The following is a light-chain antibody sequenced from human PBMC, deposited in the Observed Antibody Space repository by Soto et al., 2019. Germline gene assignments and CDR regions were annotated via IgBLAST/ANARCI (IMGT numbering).Light chain of an antibody. CDR1: HNIYTW. Sequence: DIQMTQSPSTLSASVGDRVTITCRASHNIYTWLAWYQQKPGKAPTLLIYKASSFAVGVPSRVSGSGSGTEFTLTMTRLQPDDFAMYYCHQSHDYPYTFGQGTRLEMK. J-gene: IGKJ2*01. CDR3: HQSHDYPYT. V-gene: IGKV1-5*03. CDR2: KAS.